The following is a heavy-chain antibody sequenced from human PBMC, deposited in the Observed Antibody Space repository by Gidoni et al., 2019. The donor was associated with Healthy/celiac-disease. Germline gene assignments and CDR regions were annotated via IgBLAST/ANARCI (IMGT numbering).Heavy chain of an antibody. CDR3: ARANIVGANPFYYYGMDV. V-gene: IGHV1-69*06. Sequence: QVQLVQSGAEVKKPGSSVKVSCKASGGTFSSYAISWVRQAPGQGLEWMGGIIPIFGTANYAQKFQGRVTITADKSTSTAYMELSSLRSEDTAVYYCARANIVGANPFYYYGMDVWGQGTTVTVSS. CDR2: IIPIFGTA. D-gene: IGHD1-26*01. CDR1: GGTFSSYA. J-gene: IGHJ6*02.